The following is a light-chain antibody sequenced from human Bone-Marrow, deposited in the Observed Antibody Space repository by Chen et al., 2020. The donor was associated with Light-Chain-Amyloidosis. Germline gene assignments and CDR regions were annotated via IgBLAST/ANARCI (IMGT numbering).Light chain of an antibody. V-gene: IGLV2-14*01. J-gene: IGLJ1*01. CDR3: SSDKITNTLV. CDR1: SSDVGGDNH. CDR2: EVT. Sequence: QSSLTQPASVSGSPGQSITISCTGTSSDVGGDNHVSWYQQHPDKAPKLMIYEVTNRPSWVTDRCSGSESDNTGSLTISGLQTEDEADYVCSSDKITNTLVVGGGTRVTGL.